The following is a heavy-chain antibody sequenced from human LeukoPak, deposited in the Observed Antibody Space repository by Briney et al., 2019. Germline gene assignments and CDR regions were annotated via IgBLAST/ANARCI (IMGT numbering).Heavy chain of an antibody. Sequence: GGSLRLSCAASGFSLSNYAMSWVRQAPGKGLEWVSAIGGSGGNTFSADSVKGRFTISRDISKNTLYLQMNSLRAEDTAVYYCAKASDIFWRGYTNSFDPGGQGTLVTVSS. CDR3: AKASDIFWRGYTNSFDP. D-gene: IGHD3-3*01. V-gene: IGHV3-23*01. CDR1: GFSLSNYA. J-gene: IGHJ5*02. CDR2: IGGSGGNT.